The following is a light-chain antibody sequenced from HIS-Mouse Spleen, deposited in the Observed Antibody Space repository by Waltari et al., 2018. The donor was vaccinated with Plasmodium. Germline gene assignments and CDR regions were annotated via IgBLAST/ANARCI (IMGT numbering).Light chain of an antibody. CDR1: QSVSRN. Sequence: EIVMTQPPATLSVSPGERATLSCRASQSVSRNLAWYQQKPGQAPRLLIYGASTRATGIPARFSGSGSGTEFTLTISSLQSEDFAVYYCQQYNNWSFTFGPGTKVDIK. CDR2: GAS. J-gene: IGKJ3*01. CDR3: QQYNNWSFT. V-gene: IGKV3-15*01.